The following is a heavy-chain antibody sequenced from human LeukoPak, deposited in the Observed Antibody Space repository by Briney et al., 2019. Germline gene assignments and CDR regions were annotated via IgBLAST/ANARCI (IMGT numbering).Heavy chain of an antibody. CDR2: IYYSGST. J-gene: IGHJ4*02. CDR1: GGSISSFY. D-gene: IGHD6-19*01. Sequence: PSETLSLTCTVSGGSISSFYWSWIRQPPGKGLEWIGYIYYSGSTNYNPSLKSRVTISVDTSKNQFSLKLSSVTAADTAVYYCARGMQQWLTPFDYWGQGTLVTVSS. CDR3: ARGMQQWLTPFDY. V-gene: IGHV4-59*12.